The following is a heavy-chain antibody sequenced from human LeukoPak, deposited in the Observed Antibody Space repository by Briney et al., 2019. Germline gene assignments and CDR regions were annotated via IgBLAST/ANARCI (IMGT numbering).Heavy chain of an antibody. Sequence: SETLSLTCTVSGGSISSGGYYWSWIRQHPGKGLEWIGYIYYSGSTYYNPSLKSRVTISVDTSKNQFSLKLSSVTAADTAVYYCARVNGLLWFGERGDWFDPWGQGTLVTVSS. CDR2: IYYSGST. CDR3: ARVNGLLWFGERGDWFDP. V-gene: IGHV4-31*03. D-gene: IGHD3-10*01. J-gene: IGHJ5*02. CDR1: GGSISSGGYY.